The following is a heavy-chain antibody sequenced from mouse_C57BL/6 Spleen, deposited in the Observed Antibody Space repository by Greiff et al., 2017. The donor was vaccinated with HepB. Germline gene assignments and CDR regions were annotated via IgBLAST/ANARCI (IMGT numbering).Heavy chain of an antibody. CDR2: IYPGDGDT. J-gene: IGHJ1*03. CDR1: GYAFSSSW. CDR3: ANYYGSSYGYFDV. V-gene: IGHV1-82*01. D-gene: IGHD1-1*01. Sequence: VQLVESGPELVKPGASVKISCKASGYAFSSSWMNWVKQRPGKGLEWIGRIYPGDGDTNYNGKFKGKATLTADKSSSTAYMQLSSLTSEDSAVYFCANYYGSSYGYFDVWGTGTTVTVSS.